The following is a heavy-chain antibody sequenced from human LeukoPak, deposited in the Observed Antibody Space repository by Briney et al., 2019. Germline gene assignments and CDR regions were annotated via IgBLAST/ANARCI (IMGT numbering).Heavy chain of an antibody. Sequence: PGGSLRLSCAASGLTLSSYAMSWVRQHPGKGLEWVSAISGSGGSTYYTDSVKGRFTISRDNSKNTLYLQMNSLRAEDTAVYYCAKESDNSSFTDYWGQGTLVTVSS. J-gene: IGHJ4*02. D-gene: IGHD6-13*01. CDR2: ISGSGGST. CDR3: AKESDNSSFTDY. V-gene: IGHV3-23*01. CDR1: GLTLSSYA.